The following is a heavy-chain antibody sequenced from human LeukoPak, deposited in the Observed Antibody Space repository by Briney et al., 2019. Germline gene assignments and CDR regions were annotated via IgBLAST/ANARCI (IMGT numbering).Heavy chain of an antibody. CDR2: IYYSGSI. V-gene: IGHV4-39*01. CDR1: GGSISISSYY. CDR3: ARLVRSPTYYVVS. J-gene: IGHJ4*02. D-gene: IGHD2-2*01. Sequence: SETLSLTCTVSGGSISISSYYWGWIRQPPGKGLEWIGNIYYSGSISYNPSLKSRLTISVDTSTNQFFLKLSSVTAADTAVYYCARLVRSPTYYVVSWGQGNLVTVSS.